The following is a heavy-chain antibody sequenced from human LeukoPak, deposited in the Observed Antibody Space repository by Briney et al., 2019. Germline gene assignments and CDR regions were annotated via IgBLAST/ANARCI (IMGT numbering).Heavy chain of an antibody. Sequence: PGGSLRLSCAASGFTFSSYARSWVRQAPGKGLEWVAVISYDGSNKYYADSVKGRFTISRDNSKNTLYLQMNGLRAEDTAVYYCAKDRTGTTTSFDYWGQGTLVTVSS. CDR3: AKDRTGTTTSFDY. V-gene: IGHV3-30*18. D-gene: IGHD1-14*01. CDR1: GFTFSSYA. J-gene: IGHJ4*02. CDR2: ISYDGSNK.